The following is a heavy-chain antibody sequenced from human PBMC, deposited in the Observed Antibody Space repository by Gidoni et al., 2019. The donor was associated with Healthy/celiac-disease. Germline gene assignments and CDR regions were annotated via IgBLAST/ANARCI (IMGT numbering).Heavy chain of an antibody. V-gene: IGHV3-30-3*01. CDR2: ISYDGSNK. CDR3: ARVSGRYYYDSSSDY. J-gene: IGHJ4*02. D-gene: IGHD3-22*01. Sequence: QVQLVESGGGVVQPGRSLRLSCAASGFPFSSYAMHWVRQAPGKGLEWVAVISYDGSNKYYADSVKGRFTISRDNSKNTLYLQMNSLRAEDTAVYYCARVSGRYYYDSSSDYWGQGTLVTVSS. CDR1: GFPFSSYA.